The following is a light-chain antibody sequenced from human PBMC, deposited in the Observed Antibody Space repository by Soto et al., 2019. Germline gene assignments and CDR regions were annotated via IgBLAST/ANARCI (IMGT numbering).Light chain of an antibody. Sequence: QSVLTQPRSVSGSPGQSVTISCTGTSSDVGGYKYVSWYQQHPGKAPKFMIYDVSERPSGVPDRFSGSKSGNTASLTISGLHAEDEADYYCCSYAGTYNWVFGGGTKVTVL. CDR1: SSDVGGYKY. CDR3: CSYAGTYNWV. CDR2: DVS. J-gene: IGLJ3*02. V-gene: IGLV2-11*01.